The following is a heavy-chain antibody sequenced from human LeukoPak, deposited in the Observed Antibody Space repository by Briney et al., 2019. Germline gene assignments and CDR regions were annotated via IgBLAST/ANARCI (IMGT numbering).Heavy chain of an antibody. CDR2: ITPIFGTA. CDR3: ARDPESGGVLLWFGELETYNWFDP. Sequence: ASVKVSCKASGGTFSSYAISWVRQAPGQGLEWMGGITPIFGTANYAQKFQGRVTITADESTSTAYMELSSLRSEDTAVYYCARDPESGGVLLWFGELETYNWFDPWGQGTLVTVSS. D-gene: IGHD3-10*01. J-gene: IGHJ5*02. CDR1: GGTFSSYA. V-gene: IGHV1-69*13.